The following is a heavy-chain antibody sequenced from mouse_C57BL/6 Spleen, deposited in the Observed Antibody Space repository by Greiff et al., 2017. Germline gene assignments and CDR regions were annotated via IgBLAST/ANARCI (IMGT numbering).Heavy chain of an antibody. J-gene: IGHJ1*03. D-gene: IGHD2-3*01. CDR3: ARWLLPNWYFDV. CDR1: GFTFSDYG. CDR2: ISSGSSTI. Sequence: EVKLMESGGGLVKPGGSLKLSCAASGFTFSDYGMHWVRQAPEKGLEWVAYISSGSSTIYYAAPGKGRVTISRDNAKNTLCLQMPRLKSEDTAMYYCARWLLPNWYFDVWGTGTTVTVSS. V-gene: IGHV5-17*01.